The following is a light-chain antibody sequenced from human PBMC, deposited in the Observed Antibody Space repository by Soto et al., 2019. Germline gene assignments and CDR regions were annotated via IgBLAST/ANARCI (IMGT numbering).Light chain of an antibody. CDR1: SGSVSTNYY. J-gene: IGLJ3*02. V-gene: IGLV8-61*01. Sequence: QTVVTQEPSFSVSPGGTVTLTRGLSSGSVSTNYYPSWYQQTPGQAPRTLIYSTNTRSSGVPDRFSGSILRNKAALTITGAQADDESDYYCVLHMGSGIWVFGGGTKVTVL. CDR3: VLHMGSGIWV. CDR2: STN.